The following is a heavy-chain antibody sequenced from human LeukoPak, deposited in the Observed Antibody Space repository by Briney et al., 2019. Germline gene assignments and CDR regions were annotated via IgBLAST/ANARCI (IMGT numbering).Heavy chain of an antibody. Sequence: GASVKVSCKASGGTFSSYAISWVRQAPGQGLEWMGGIIPIFGTASYAQKFQGRVTITADESTSTAYMELSSLRSEDTAVYYCARDLPGIYDSSGYYTAGAFDIWGQGTMVTVSS. CDR3: ARDLPGIYDSSGYYTAGAFDI. J-gene: IGHJ3*02. CDR1: GGTFSSYA. D-gene: IGHD3-22*01. V-gene: IGHV1-69*13. CDR2: IIPIFGTA.